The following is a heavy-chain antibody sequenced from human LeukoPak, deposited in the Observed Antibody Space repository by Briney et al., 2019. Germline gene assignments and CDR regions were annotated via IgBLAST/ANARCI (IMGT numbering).Heavy chain of an antibody. CDR1: GASVSPYY. V-gene: IGHV4-59*02. J-gene: IGHJ4*02. Sequence: KPSETLSLTCTVSGASVSPYYSSWLRQPPGKGLEWIGYVFYTGSTTYNPSLKSRLTISVDTSKSQFSLKLNSVTAADTAVYYCARDLGPSRGFDYWGWGTLVTVSS. D-gene: IGHD3-10*01. CDR2: VFYTGST. CDR3: ARDLGPSRGFDY.